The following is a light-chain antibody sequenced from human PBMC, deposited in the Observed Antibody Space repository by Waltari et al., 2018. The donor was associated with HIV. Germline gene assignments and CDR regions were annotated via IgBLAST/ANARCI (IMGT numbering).Light chain of an antibody. Sequence: QPVVTQEPSFSVSPGGTVTLTCGLSSGPVSTRYYPSWYQQTPGQAPRTLIYSTNTRSSGVPDRFSGSILGNKAALTSTGAQADDESDYYCVLYMGSPPWVFGGGTKLTVL. CDR1: SGPVSTRYY. CDR2: STN. J-gene: IGLJ3*02. CDR3: VLYMGSPPWV. V-gene: IGLV8-61*01.